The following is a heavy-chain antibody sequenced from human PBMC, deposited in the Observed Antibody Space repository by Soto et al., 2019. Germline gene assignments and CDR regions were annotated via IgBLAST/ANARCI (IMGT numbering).Heavy chain of an antibody. Sequence: LRLSCAASGFTFSSYGMHWVRQAPGKGLEWVAVIWYDGSNKYYADSVKGRFTISRDNSKNTLYLQMNSLRAEDTAVYYCARTASAAPYYFDYWGQGTLVTVSS. CDR2: IWYDGSNK. D-gene: IGHD2-2*01. CDR3: ARTASAAPYYFDY. V-gene: IGHV3-33*08. CDR1: GFTFSSYG. J-gene: IGHJ4*02.